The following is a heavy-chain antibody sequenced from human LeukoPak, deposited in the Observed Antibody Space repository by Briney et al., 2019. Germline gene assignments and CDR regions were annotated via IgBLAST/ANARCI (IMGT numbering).Heavy chain of an antibody. J-gene: IGHJ6*02. Sequence: GGSLSLSCAASGFTFSNHWMYWVRQAPGKGLVWVSRTNGDGSDTSHADFVKGRFTISRDNAKNTLYLQMNSLRDEDTAVYYCVRDSSLSVWGQGTTVTVSS. CDR2: TNGDGSDT. CDR1: GFTFSNHW. CDR3: VRDSSLSV. V-gene: IGHV3-74*01.